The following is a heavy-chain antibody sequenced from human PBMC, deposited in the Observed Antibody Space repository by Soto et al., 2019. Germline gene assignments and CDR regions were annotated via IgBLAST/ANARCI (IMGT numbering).Heavy chain of an antibody. V-gene: IGHV1-69*13. CDR1: GGTFSSYA. Sequence: SVKVSCKASGGTFSSYAISWVRQAPGQGLEWMGGIIPIFGTANYAQKFQGRVTITADESTSTAYMELSSLRSEDTAVYYCARGGYASSAYYRPKPPSNSYYYGMDVWGQGTTVTVSS. CDR2: IIPIFGTA. J-gene: IGHJ6*02. CDR3: ARGGYASSAYYRPKPPSNSYYYGMDV. D-gene: IGHD3-22*01.